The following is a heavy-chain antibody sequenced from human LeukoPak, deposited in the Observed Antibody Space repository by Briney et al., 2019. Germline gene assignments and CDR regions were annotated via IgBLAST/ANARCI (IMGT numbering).Heavy chain of an antibody. CDR2: IKSKTDGGTT. V-gene: IGHV3-15*01. J-gene: IGHJ4*02. CDR1: GFTFSNAW. D-gene: IGHD3-16*02. Sequence: GGSLRLSCAASGFTFSNAWMSWVRQAPGKGLEWVGRIKSKTDGGTTDYAAPVKGRFTISRDDSKNTLYLRMNSLKTEDTAVYYCTTTRMITFGGVIARDYWGQGTLVTVSS. CDR3: TTTRMITFGGVIARDY.